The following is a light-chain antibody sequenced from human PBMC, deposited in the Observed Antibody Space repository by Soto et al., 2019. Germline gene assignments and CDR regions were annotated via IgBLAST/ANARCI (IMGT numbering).Light chain of an antibody. CDR3: QQYGTSPLT. Sequence: DIVLTQSPGSLSLSPGETATLSCRASQSVDNKYLNWYQQKPGQAPRLLIYGASSRATGVPDRFSGSGSAAGFTLTISRLEPEDFAVYYCQQYGTSPLTFGGGTRVEIK. CDR1: QSVDNKY. J-gene: IGKJ4*01. V-gene: IGKV3-20*01. CDR2: GAS.